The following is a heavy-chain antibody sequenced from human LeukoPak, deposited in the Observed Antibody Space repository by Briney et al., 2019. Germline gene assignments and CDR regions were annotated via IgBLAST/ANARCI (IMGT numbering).Heavy chain of an antibody. CDR2: INHSGST. D-gene: IGHD2-2*02. Sequence: PSQTLSLTCVVSGDSISSGAYSWSWIRQPPGKGLEWIGEINHSGSTNYNPSLKSRVTLSVDTSKNQFSLKLSSVTAADTAVYYCARVVVPAAIRHDYYYYVDVWGKGTTVTVSS. J-gene: IGHJ6*03. V-gene: IGHV4-30-2*01. CDR3: ARVVVPAAIRHDYYYYVDV. CDR1: GDSISSGAYS.